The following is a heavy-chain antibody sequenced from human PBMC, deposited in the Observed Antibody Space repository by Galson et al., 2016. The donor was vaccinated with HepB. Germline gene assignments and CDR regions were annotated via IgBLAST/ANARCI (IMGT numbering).Heavy chain of an antibody. CDR1: GYSFSSYG. CDR2: ISAYNGNT. Sequence: QSGAEVKKSGESLRISCKASGYSFSSYGFNWVRQAPGQGLEWMGWISAYNGNTDYAQNFQGRLTMTTDTSTSTAYMELRSLRSDDTAVYYCARTGCLRGICYIPEYWGQGTLVAVSS. V-gene: IGHV1-18*01. J-gene: IGHJ4*01. CDR3: ARTGCLRGICYIPEY. D-gene: IGHD2-15*01.